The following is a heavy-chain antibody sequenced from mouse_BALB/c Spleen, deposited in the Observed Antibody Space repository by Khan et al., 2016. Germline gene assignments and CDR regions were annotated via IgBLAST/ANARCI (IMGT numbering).Heavy chain of an antibody. V-gene: IGHV1-4*01. J-gene: IGHJ2*01. CDR1: GYTFTIYT. D-gene: IGHD1-1*02. CDR2: INPSSGYT. CDR3: ARSRRMGGSYLFDY. Sequence: QVQLQQSGAELARPGASVKKSCKASGYTFTIYTMHWVKQRPGQGLEWIGYINPSSGYTNYNQKFKDKATLTADKSSSTAYMQLSSLTSEDSAVYYCARSRRMGGSYLFDYWGQGTTLTVSA.